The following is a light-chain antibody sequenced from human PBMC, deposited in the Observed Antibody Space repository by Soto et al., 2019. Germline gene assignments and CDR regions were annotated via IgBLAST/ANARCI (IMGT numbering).Light chain of an antibody. V-gene: IGLV2-14*01. CDR2: DVS. Sequence: QSVLTQPASVSGSPGQSITISCTGTSSDVGGYNYVSWYQQHPGKAPKLMIYDVSTRPSGVSNRFSGSKSGNTASLTISGLQAEDEADYYCSSYTSSSTLLFGGGTMLTVL. J-gene: IGLJ2*01. CDR3: SSYTSSSTLL. CDR1: SSDVGGYNY.